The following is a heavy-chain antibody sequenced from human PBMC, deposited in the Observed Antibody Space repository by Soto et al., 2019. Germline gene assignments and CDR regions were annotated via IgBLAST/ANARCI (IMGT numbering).Heavy chain of an antibody. CDR2: ISAYNGNT. J-gene: IGHJ6*02. CDR3: ASTYSSSYDYYYYYGMDV. CDR1: GYTFTSYG. D-gene: IGHD6-6*01. V-gene: IGHV1-18*01. Sequence: ASVKVSCKASGYTFTSYGISWVRQAPGQGLEWMGWISAYNGNTNYAQKLQGRVTMTTDTSTSTAYMELRSLRSDDTAVYYCASTYSSSYDYYYYYGMDVWGQGTTVTVSS.